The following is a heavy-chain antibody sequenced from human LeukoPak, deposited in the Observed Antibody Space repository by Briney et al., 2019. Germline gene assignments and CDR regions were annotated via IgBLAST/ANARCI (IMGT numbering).Heavy chain of an antibody. D-gene: IGHD3-16*01. Sequence: GRSLRLSCAASGFTFSSSGMHWVRQAPGKGLEWVAIIWYDGSKKYYADSVKGRFSISRDNSKNTLYLQMNSLRAEDTAVYYCARDLTGYFDYWGQGTLVTVSS. CDR1: GFTFSSSG. CDR2: IWYDGSKK. J-gene: IGHJ4*02. V-gene: IGHV3-33*01. CDR3: ARDLTGYFDY.